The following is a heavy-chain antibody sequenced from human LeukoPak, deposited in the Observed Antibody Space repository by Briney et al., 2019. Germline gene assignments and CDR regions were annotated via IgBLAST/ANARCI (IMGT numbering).Heavy chain of an antibody. J-gene: IGHJ3*02. V-gene: IGHV3-7*01. Sequence: GGSLRLSCAASGFTLSNYWMTWVRQAPGKGLECVAPIDQDASKKYYVDSVKGRFTISRDNAKNSVSLQMDSLRAEDTALYYCATYYDGSGFDDAFHIWGQGTMVTVSS. CDR1: GFTLSNYW. CDR3: ATYYDGSGFDDAFHI. D-gene: IGHD3-22*01. CDR2: IDQDASKK.